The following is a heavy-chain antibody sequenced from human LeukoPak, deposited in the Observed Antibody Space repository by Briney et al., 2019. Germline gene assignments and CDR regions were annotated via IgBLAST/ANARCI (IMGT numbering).Heavy chain of an antibody. D-gene: IGHD3-10*01. Sequence: QSGGSLRLSCAASGATLSPYGMHWVRQAPGKGLEWVAVISYEGGTQHYADSVKGRFIISRDNPRNTLYLQMNILRTEDTAVYYCAKEGTPQVSTWYDLWGQGTQVIVSS. J-gene: IGHJ5*02. CDR2: ISYEGGTQ. CDR1: GATLSPYG. V-gene: IGHV3-30*18. CDR3: AKEGTPQVSTWYDL.